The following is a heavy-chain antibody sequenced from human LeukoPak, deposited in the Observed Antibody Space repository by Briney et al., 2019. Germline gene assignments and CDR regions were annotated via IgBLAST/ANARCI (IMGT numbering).Heavy chain of an antibody. CDR2: ISYDGSNK. J-gene: IGHJ4*02. CDR1: GFTFSSYG. CDR3: AKDLLRSGVAAGRVVY. D-gene: IGHD6-13*01. Sequence: TGGSLRLSCAASGFTFSSYGMHWVRQAPGKGLERVAVISYDGSNKYYADSVKGRFTISRDNSKNTLYMQMNRPRAEDTAVYFFAKDLLRSGVAAGRVVYWGQGTLVTVSS. V-gene: IGHV3-30*18.